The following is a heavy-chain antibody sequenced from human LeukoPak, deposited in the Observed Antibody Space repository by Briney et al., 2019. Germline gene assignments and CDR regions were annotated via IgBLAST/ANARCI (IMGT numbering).Heavy chain of an antibody. D-gene: IGHD3-10*01. CDR1: GGSFSGYY. CDR2: INHSGST. V-gene: IGHV4-34*01. J-gene: IGHJ4*02. CDR3: ARQRNGSGDY. Sequence: SETLSLTCAVYGGSFSGYYWSWIRQPPGKGLEWIGEINHSGSTNYNPSLKSRVTISVDTSKNQFSLKLSSVTAADTAVYYCARQRNGSGDYWGQGTLVTVSS.